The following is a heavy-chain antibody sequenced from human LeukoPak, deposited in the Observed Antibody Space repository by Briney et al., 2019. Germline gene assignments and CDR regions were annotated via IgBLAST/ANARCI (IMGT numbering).Heavy chain of an antibody. CDR3: AREEYYYDSSGYSFDY. CDR1: GFTFSSYS. CDR2: ISSSSSYI. Sequence: GGSLRLSCAASGFTFSSYSMNWVRQAPGKGLEWVSSISSSSSYIYYADSVKGRFTISRDNSKNTLYLQMNSLRAEDTAVYYCAREEYYYDSSGYSFDYWGQGTLVTVSS. J-gene: IGHJ4*02. V-gene: IGHV3-21*01. D-gene: IGHD3-22*01.